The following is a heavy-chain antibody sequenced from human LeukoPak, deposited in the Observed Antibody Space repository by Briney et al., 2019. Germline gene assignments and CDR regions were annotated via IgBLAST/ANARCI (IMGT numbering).Heavy chain of an antibody. CDR2: INWNGGST. D-gene: IGHD4-17*01. CDR3: ARANGDLYYYYYYMDV. V-gene: IGHV3-20*04. CDR1: GFTFDDYG. Sequence: AGGSLRLSCAASGFTFDDYGMSWVRQAPGKGLGWVSGINWNGGSTGYADSVKGRFTISRDNAKNSLYLQMNSLRAEDTALYYCARANGDLYYYYYYMDVWGKGTTVTVSS. J-gene: IGHJ6*03.